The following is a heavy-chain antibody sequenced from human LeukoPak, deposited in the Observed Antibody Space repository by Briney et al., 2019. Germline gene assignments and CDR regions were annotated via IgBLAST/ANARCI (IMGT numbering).Heavy chain of an antibody. CDR3: ARAPVTSCSGVLCYPFGY. Sequence: QPGGSLRLSCAASGFTLNNYAMSWVRQAPGKGLEWVSATSSSDAGTYHADSVRGRFTISRDNSKNTLYLQMNSLRAEDAAVYYCARAPVTSCSGVLCYPFGYWGQRILVTVSS. J-gene: IGHJ4*02. D-gene: IGHD2-15*01. CDR2: TSSSDAGT. CDR1: GFTLNNYA. V-gene: IGHV3-23*01.